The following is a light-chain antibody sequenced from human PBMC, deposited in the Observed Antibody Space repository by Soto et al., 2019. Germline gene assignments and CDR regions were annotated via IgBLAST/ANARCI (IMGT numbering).Light chain of an antibody. Sequence: DIVMTQSPATLSVSPGERATLSCRASQSVSINLAWYQQIPGQAPRLLMYAVSTRAPAIPPRFSGSGSGTEFTLTISSLQSEDFAVYYCQQYDKWPGTFGQGTKVEIK. CDR2: AVS. CDR3: QQYDKWPGT. V-gene: IGKV3-15*01. CDR1: QSVSIN. J-gene: IGKJ1*01.